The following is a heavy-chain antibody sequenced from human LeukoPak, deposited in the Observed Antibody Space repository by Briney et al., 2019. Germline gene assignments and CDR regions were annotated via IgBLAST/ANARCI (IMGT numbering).Heavy chain of an antibody. CDR2: MNPNSGNT. Sequence: ASVKVSCKASGYTFTSYDINWVRQATGQGLEWMGWMNPNSGNTGYAQKFQGRVTMTRNTSISTAYMELSSLRSEDTAVYYCAICEYYDSSGYCAGDYWGQGTLVTVSS. J-gene: IGHJ4*02. V-gene: IGHV1-8*01. D-gene: IGHD3-22*01. CDR1: GYTFTSYD. CDR3: AICEYYDSSGYCAGDY.